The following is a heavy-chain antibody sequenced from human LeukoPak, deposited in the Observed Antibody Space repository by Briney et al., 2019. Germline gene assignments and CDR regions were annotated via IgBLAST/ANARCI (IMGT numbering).Heavy chain of an antibody. CDR2: ISAYNGNT. D-gene: IGHD3-16*02. Sequence: ASVKVSCKASGYTFTSYCISWVRQAPGQGLEWIGWISAYNGNTNYAQKLQGRVTMTTDTSTSTAYMELRSLRSDDTAVYYCARIPSIYYDYVWGSYRWAHFDYWGQGTLVTVSS. CDR1: GYTFTSYC. J-gene: IGHJ4*02. CDR3: ARIPSIYYDYVWGSYRWAHFDY. V-gene: IGHV1-18*01.